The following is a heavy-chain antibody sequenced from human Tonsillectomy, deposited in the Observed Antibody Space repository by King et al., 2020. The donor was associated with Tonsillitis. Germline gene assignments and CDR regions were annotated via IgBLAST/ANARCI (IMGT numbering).Heavy chain of an antibody. V-gene: IGHV1-24*01. CDR1: GYTLTELS. CDR3: ATEWRYYGHTSFDY. CDR2: FDPEDGET. D-gene: IGHD3-3*01. Sequence: QLVQSGAEVKKPGASVKVSCKVSGYTLTELSMHWVRQAPGKGLEWMGGFDPEDGETIYAQKFQGRVTMTEGTSTDTAYMELSSLRSEDTAVYYCATEWRYYGHTSFDYWGQGTLVTVSS. J-gene: IGHJ4*02.